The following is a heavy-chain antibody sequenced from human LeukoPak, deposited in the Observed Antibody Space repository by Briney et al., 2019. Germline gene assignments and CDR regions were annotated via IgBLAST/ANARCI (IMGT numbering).Heavy chain of an antibody. CDR3: AREGYGDYPYY. Sequence: ASVKVSCKASGYTFSTYVMHWVRQAPGQRLEWMGWINAGNGNTKYSQKFQGRVTITRDTSASTAYMELSSLRSEDTAMYYCAREGYGDYPYYWGQRSLVTVSA. CDR2: INAGNGNT. V-gene: IGHV1-3*01. CDR1: GYTFSTYV. D-gene: IGHD4-17*01. J-gene: IGHJ4*02.